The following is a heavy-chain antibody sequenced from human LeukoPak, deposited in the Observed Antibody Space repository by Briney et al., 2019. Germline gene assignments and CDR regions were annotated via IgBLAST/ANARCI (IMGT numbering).Heavy chain of an antibody. CDR3: ARDCSSTSCYWTNYYYYYGMDV. D-gene: IGHD2-2*01. Sequence: GASVKVSCKASGYTFTSYGISWVRQAPGQGLEWMGWISAYIVNTNYAQKLQGRVTMTTDTSTSTAYMELRSLRSDDTAVYYCARDCSSTSCYWTNYYYYYGMDVWGQGTTVTVSS. J-gene: IGHJ6*02. CDR2: ISAYIVNT. CDR1: GYTFTSYG. V-gene: IGHV1-18*01.